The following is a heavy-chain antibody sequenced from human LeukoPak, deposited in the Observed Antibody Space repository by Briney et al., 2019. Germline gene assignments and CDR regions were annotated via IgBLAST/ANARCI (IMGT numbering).Heavy chain of an antibody. J-gene: IGHJ4*02. CDR2: IYYSGSA. V-gene: IGHV4-59*08. D-gene: IGHD3-10*01. Sequence: SETLSLTCTVSGDSISRYYWSWIRQPPGKGPEWIGHIYYSGSANYNPSLKSRVTISIDTSKNQFALKLSSVTAAVTAMYYCARHIGRVLPFDYWGQGTLVTVSS. CDR1: GDSISRYY. CDR3: ARHIGRVLPFDY.